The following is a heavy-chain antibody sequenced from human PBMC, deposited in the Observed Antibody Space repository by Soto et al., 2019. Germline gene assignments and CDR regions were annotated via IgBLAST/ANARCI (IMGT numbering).Heavy chain of an antibody. CDR2: IYPGDSDT. CDR1: GYIFTSYW. J-gene: IGHJ6*02. D-gene: IGHD2-15*01. Sequence: LGESLKISCKGSGYIFTSYWIGWVRQMPGKGLEWMGIIYPGDSDTRYSPSFQGQVTISADKSISTAYLQWSSLKASETEMYYCARPRQPPYCSGCRCYYVYYYGMDVCGQGNTVTVSS. CDR3: ARPRQPPYCSGCRCYYVYYYGMDV. V-gene: IGHV5-51*01.